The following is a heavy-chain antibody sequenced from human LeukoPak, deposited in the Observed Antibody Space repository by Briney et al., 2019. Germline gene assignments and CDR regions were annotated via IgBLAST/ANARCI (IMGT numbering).Heavy chain of an antibody. CDR1: GFTFSSYA. Sequence: GGSLRPSCAASGFTFSSYAMSWVRQAPGKGLEWVSAISGSGGSTYYADSVKGRFTISRDNSKNTLYLQMNSLRAEDTAVYYCAKDPRVTMVRGVITHFDYWGQGALVTVSS. CDR2: ISGSGGST. J-gene: IGHJ4*02. V-gene: IGHV3-23*01. CDR3: AKDPRVTMVRGVITHFDY. D-gene: IGHD3-10*01.